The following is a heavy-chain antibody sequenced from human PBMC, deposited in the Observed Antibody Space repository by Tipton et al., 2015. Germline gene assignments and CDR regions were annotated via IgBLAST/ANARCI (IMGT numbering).Heavy chain of an antibody. D-gene: IGHD5-18*01. CDR1: GDSMSSGTYY. J-gene: IGHJ4*02. V-gene: IGHV4-31*03. CDR3: ARSGDTYIDY. CDR2: IYYSGTT. Sequence: TLSLTCTVPGDSMSSGTYYWSWIRQHPGKGLEWIGYIYYSGTTYYNPSLKSRLTISLDRSKSHFSLQLTSVTAADTAVYYCARSGDTYIDYWGQGTLVTVSS.